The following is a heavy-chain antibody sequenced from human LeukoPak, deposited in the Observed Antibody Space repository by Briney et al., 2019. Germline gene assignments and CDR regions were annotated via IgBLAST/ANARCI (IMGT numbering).Heavy chain of an antibody. CDR1: GYTFIGYY. Sequence: ASVKVSCKASGYTFIGYYMHWVRQAPGQGLEWMGWINPNSGGTNYAQKFQGWVTMTRDTSLSTAYMELRRLKSDDTAVYYCARVASSWYGDYVDYWGQGTPVTVSS. CDR3: ARVASSWYGDYVDY. J-gene: IGHJ4*02. V-gene: IGHV1-2*04. D-gene: IGHD6-13*01. CDR2: INPNSGGT.